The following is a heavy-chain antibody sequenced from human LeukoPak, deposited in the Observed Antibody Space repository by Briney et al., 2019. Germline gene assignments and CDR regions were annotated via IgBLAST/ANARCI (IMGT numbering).Heavy chain of an antibody. CDR3: AKEQQLVKGVIDY. Sequence: GGSLRLSCAASGFTFSSYGMHWVRQAPGKGLEWVAVISYDGSNKYYADSVKGRFTISRDNPKNTLYLQMNSLRAEDTAVYYCAKEQQLVKGVIDYWGQGTLVTVSS. CDR1: GFTFSSYG. CDR2: ISYDGSNK. D-gene: IGHD6-13*01. V-gene: IGHV3-30*18. J-gene: IGHJ4*02.